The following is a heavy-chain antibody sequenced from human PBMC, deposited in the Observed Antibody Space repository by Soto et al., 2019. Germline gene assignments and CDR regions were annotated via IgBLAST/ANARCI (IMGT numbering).Heavy chain of an antibody. CDR2: IIPIFGTA. V-gene: IGHV1-69*13. CDR1: GGTFSSYA. J-gene: IGHJ6*02. CDR3: ARQSDPYCSSTSCYGPTYYYYYGMDV. D-gene: IGHD2-2*01. Sequence: SVKVSCKASGGTFSSYAISWVRQAPGQGLEWMGGIIPIFGTANYAQKFQGRVTITADESTSTAYMELSSLRSEDTAVYYCARQSDPYCSSTSCYGPTYYYYYGMDVWGQGTTVTVSS.